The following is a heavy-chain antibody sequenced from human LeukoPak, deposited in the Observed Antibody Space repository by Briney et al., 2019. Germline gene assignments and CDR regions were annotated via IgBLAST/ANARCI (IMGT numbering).Heavy chain of an antibody. D-gene: IGHD5-12*01. CDR3: AKGAYDYIEIAYFDY. V-gene: IGHV3-23*01. CDR2: IIGSSGST. CDR1: GFSFNNYA. J-gene: IGHJ4*02. Sequence: PGGSLRLSCVASGFSFNNYAMNWVRQAPGKGLEWVPLIIGSSGSTFYADSVKGRLTISRDKSKNTLYLQMNSLRAEDTAVYYCAKGAYDYIEIAYFDYWGQGSLVTVSS.